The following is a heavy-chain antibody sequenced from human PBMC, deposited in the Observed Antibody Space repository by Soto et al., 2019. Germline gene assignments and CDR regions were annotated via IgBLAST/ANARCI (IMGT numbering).Heavy chain of an antibody. V-gene: IGHV3-21*01. CDR1: GFTFSSYS. Sequence: EVQLVESGGGLVKPGGSLRVSCAASGFTFSSYSMNWVRQAPGKGLEWVSSISGSSRYIYYADAVKGRFTISRDNGKNSLYLQMNSLIVEDTAVYYCATVTRSGWDWGQGTLVTVSS. CDR3: ATVTRSGWD. J-gene: IGHJ4*02. CDR2: ISGSSRYI. D-gene: IGHD6-19*01.